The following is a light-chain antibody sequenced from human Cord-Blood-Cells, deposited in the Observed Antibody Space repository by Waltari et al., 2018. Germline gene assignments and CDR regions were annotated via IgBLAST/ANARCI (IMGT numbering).Light chain of an antibody. CDR3: QQSYSTPLFT. CDR1: QSISSY. J-gene: IGKJ3*01. CDR2: AAS. Sequence: DIQMTQSPSSVSASVRDRVTITCRASQSISSYLNWYQQKPGKAPKLLIYAASSLQSGVPSRFSGSGSGTDFTLTISSLQPEDFATYYCQQSYSTPLFTFGPGTKVDIK. V-gene: IGKV1-39*01.